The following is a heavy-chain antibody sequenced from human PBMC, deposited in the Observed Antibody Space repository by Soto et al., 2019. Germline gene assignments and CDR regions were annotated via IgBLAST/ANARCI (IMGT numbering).Heavy chain of an antibody. D-gene: IGHD1-1*01. V-gene: IGHV4-34*01. Sequence: QVQLQQWGAGLLKPSETLSLTCAVFGGSVNSGNYYWSWIRQPPGKGLEWIGEMSHSGGTHFNPSLKSRVTISVDTYKNQFSLRMSSVTAADTALYYCARVERGTATTVVDAFEIWGPGTMVTVSS. CDR2: MSHSGGT. J-gene: IGHJ3*02. CDR1: GGSVNSGNYY. CDR3: ARVERGTATTVVDAFEI.